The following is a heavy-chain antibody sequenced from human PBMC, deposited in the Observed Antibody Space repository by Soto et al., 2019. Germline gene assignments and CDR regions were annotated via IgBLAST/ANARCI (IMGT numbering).Heavy chain of an antibody. Sequence: GESLKISCKGSGYSFTSYWISWVRQMPGKGLEWMGRIDPSDSYTNYSPSFQGHVTISADKSISTAYLQWSSLKASDTAMYYCAIRRDGYVRYGMDVWGQGTTVTVSS. V-gene: IGHV5-10-1*01. CDR2: IDPSDSYT. D-gene: IGHD5-12*01. CDR1: GYSFTSYW. CDR3: AIRRDGYVRYGMDV. J-gene: IGHJ6*02.